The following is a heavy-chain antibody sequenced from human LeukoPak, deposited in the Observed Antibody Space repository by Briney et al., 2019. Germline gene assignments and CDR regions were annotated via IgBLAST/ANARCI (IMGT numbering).Heavy chain of an antibody. V-gene: IGHV1-18*01. J-gene: IGHJ3*01. CDR1: GYTFTDFG. CDR2: ISTYDVDT. D-gene: IGHD2-21*02. CDR3: ARGVTARDSYDV. Sequence: ASVKVSCKASGYTFTDFGVSWVRQAPGKGLAWMGWISTYDVDTKYAQNFQGRVTMTTDTSTSTAYMDLRSLRSDDTAVYYCARGVTARDSYDVWGQGTLVIVSS.